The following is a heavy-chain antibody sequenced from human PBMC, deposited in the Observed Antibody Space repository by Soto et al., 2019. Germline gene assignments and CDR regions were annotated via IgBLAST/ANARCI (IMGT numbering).Heavy chain of an antibody. V-gene: IGHV3-74*01. D-gene: IGHD2-21*02. CDR2: ITSDGKSK. CDR3: ARESGDWPLNWFDP. Sequence: VGSLRLSCAASGFNFTNHWMHWVRQAPGKGLVWVSRITSDGKSKAYAESVKGRFAISRDNAKNTVYLQMNGLTVEDTSVYYCARESGDWPLNWFDPWGQGTLVTVSS. J-gene: IGHJ5*02. CDR1: GFNFTNHW.